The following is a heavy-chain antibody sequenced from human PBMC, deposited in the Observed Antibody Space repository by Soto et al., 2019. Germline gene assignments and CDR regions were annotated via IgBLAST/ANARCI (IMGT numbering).Heavy chain of an antibody. D-gene: IGHD6-19*01. V-gene: IGHV3-21*01. CDR2: ISSSSYI. Sequence: GXSLRLSCAASGFTLSSYSLNWFRQAPGNGLEWVSSISSSSYIYYADSVKGRFTISRDNAKNSLYLQMNSLRAEDTAVYYCARDPIAVAGTEEDYWGQGTLVTVSS. CDR1: GFTLSSYS. J-gene: IGHJ4*02. CDR3: ARDPIAVAGTEEDY.